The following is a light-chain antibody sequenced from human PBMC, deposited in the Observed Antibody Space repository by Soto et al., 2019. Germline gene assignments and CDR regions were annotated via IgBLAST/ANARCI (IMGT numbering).Light chain of an antibody. CDR1: QTIGTY. CDR2: AVS. CDR3: QQSYSIPRT. Sequence: DIQMTQSPSSLSASIRDRVTITCRASQTIGTYLNWYQHKAGEAPKLLIFAVSILRGGVPSRFSGSGSWTYFTLTISSLQPEDIATYYCQQSYSIPRTFGQGTKVEMK. J-gene: IGKJ1*01. V-gene: IGKV1-39*01.